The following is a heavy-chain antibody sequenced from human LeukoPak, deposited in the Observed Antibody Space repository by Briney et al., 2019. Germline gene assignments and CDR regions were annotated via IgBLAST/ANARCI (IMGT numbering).Heavy chain of an antibody. CDR3: ARASGGYYDSSGSFDY. CDR1: GFIVSNNY. D-gene: IGHD3-22*01. V-gene: IGHV3-53*01. J-gene: IGHJ4*02. Sequence: GGSLRLSCAASGFIVSNNYMSWVRQAPGKGLEWVSGIHSGDSTYYADSVKGRITISRDNSRNMLYLQMNSLRAEDTAGYHCARASGGYYDSSGSFDYWGQGTLVTVSS. CDR2: IHSGDST.